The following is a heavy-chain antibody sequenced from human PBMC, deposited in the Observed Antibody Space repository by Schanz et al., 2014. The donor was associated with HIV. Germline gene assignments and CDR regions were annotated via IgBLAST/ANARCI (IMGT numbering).Heavy chain of an antibody. D-gene: IGHD3-9*01. CDR3: ASTEVRDLRYLDSSYFDY. V-gene: IGHV4-31*03. CDR1: GGSINSGGYY. CDR2: IYYSDST. Sequence: QVQLQESGPGLVKASQTLSLTCTVSGGSINSGGYYWSWIRQHPGKGLEWIGYIYYSDSTYYNPSLKRRVTMSLDTSKSQFSLKLSSVTAADTAVYYCASTEVRDLRYLDSSYFDYWGQGTLVTVSS. J-gene: IGHJ4*02.